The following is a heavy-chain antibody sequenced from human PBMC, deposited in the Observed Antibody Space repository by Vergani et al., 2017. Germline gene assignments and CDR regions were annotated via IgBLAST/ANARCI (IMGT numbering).Heavy chain of an antibody. D-gene: IGHD3-3*01. CDR1: GGSVSSGSYY. Sequence: QVQLQESGPGLVKPSETLSLTCTVSGGSVSSGSYYWSWIRQPAGKGLEWIGYIYYRGSTNYNPSLKSRVTRSVDTSKIQFSLKLSSVTAADTAVYYCAREALSTTIFGVVIAFDIWGQGTMVTVSS. J-gene: IGHJ3*02. V-gene: IGHV4-61*10. CDR3: AREALSTTIFGVVIAFDI. CDR2: IYYRGST.